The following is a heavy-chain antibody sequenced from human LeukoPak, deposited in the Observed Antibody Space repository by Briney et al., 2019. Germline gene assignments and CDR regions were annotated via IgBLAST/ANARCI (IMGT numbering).Heavy chain of an antibody. D-gene: IGHD4-23*01. CDR2: ISCSGST. CDR3: ASAADYGGNSGFDY. CDR1: GGTISSYA. Sequence: PSETLTLTCTASGGTISSYALSWVRQPPGQGLEWIGCISCSGSTNYNPYLTSRVTISVDTSKNQFSLRLTSVTAADTAVYYCASAADYGGNSGFDYWGQGTLVTVSS. J-gene: IGHJ4*02. V-gene: IGHV4-59*01.